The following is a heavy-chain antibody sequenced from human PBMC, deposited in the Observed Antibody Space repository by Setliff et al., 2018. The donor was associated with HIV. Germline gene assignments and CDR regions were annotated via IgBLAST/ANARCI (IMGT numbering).Heavy chain of an antibody. D-gene: IGHD6-13*01. J-gene: IGHJ4*02. CDR1: GLPFYNYW. Sequence: GGSLRLSCVASGLPFYNYWMTWLRRAPGRGLEWVANIKQDGSDMHYIESVKGRFTIFKDNAKNSVFLQMNSLRAEDTGVYYCATQTGFYNSHWYDYWGQGTMVTVSS. CDR2: IKQDGSDM. V-gene: IGHV3-7*01. CDR3: ATQTGFYNSHWYDY.